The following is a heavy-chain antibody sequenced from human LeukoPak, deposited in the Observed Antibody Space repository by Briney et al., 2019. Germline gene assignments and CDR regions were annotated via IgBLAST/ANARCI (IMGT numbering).Heavy chain of an antibody. J-gene: IGHJ3*02. D-gene: IGHD4-17*01. CDR3: ARAGPYGDNDAFDI. CDR1: GGSISSYY. V-gene: IGHV4-4*07. Sequence: PSETLSLTCTVSGGSISSYYWSWIRQPAGKGLEWIGRIYTSGSTNYNPSLKSRVTMTVDTSKNQFSLKLSSVTAADTAVYYCARAGPYGDNDAFDIWGQGTMVTVSS. CDR2: IYTSGST.